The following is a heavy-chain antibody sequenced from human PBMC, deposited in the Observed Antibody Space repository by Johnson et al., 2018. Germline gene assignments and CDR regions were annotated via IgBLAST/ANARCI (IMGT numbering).Heavy chain of an antibody. Sequence: QVQLVQSGAEVKKPGSSVKVSCKASGGTFSSYAISWVRQAPGQGLEWMGGIIPIFGTANYAQKFQGRVTITADESTSTAYMELSSLRSEDTAVYYCARVATPTLPSNYYYMDVWGKGTTVTVSS. CDR2: IIPIFGTA. CDR1: GGTFSSYA. V-gene: IGHV1-69*12. J-gene: IGHJ6*03. D-gene: IGHD5-12*01. CDR3: ARVATPTLPSNYYYMDV.